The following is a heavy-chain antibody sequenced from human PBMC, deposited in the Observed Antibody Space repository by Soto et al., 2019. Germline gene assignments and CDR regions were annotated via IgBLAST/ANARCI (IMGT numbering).Heavy chain of an antibody. Sequence: GGSLRLSCAASGFTFDDYTMHWVRQAPGKGLEWVSLISWDGGSTYYADSVKGRFTISRDNSKNSLYLQMNSLRTEDTALYYCAKEKDDDSSGYPAAFDYWGQGTLVTVSS. J-gene: IGHJ4*02. CDR1: GFTFDDYT. V-gene: IGHV3-43*01. CDR3: AKEKDDDSSGYPAAFDY. CDR2: ISWDGGST. D-gene: IGHD3-22*01.